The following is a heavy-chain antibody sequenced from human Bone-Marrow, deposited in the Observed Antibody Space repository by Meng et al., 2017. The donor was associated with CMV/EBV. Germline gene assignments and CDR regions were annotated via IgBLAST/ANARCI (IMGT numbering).Heavy chain of an antibody. CDR2: INSDGSST. V-gene: IGHV3-74*01. Sequence: GESLKISCAASGFTFSSYWMHWVRQAPGKGLVWVSRINSDGSSTSYADSVKGRFTISRDNAKNTLYLQMNSLRAEDTAVYYCARDYPYSSSVYYYYYGMDVWAKGPRSPSP. CDR1: GFTFSSYW. D-gene: IGHD6-6*01. J-gene: IGHJ6*02. CDR3: ARDYPYSSSVYYYYYGMDV.